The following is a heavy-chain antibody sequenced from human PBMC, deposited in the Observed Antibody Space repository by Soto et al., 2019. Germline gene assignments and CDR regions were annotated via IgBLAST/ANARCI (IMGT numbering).Heavy chain of an antibody. V-gene: IGHV1-18*01. CDR1: GYTFTRYG. CDR3: AKDGQPPYYYYGLDV. CDR2: SSGYNGDT. J-gene: IGHJ6*02. Sequence: QGHLVQSRAEVKKPGTSVKVSCKASGYTFTRYGISWVRQDPGQGLEWMGWSSGYNGDTNYAQNLQGRVTMTIDTSTSTAYMELRSLTSDDTAVYYCAKDGQPPYYYYGLDVWGQGTTVTVSS.